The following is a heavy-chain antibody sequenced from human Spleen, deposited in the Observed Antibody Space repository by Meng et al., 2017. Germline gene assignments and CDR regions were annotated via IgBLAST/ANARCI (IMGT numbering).Heavy chain of an antibody. D-gene: IGHD1-14*01. CDR1: GFTFDYYG. J-gene: IGHJ4*02. Sequence: QVQLVESGGGVVKPGRSLSLSCTASGFTFDYYGIHWVRQAPGKGLEWVAVLSYDGNSKFYEDSVKGRFTISSDTSKSTLYLQMNSLRPEDTAVYYCAREITGAGASFDYWGQGTLVTVSS. CDR2: LSYDGNSK. V-gene: IGHV3-30*03. CDR3: AREITGAGASFDY.